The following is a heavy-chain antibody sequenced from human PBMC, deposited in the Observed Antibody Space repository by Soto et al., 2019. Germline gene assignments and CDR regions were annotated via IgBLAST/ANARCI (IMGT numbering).Heavy chain of an antibody. J-gene: IGHJ6*02. D-gene: IGHD2-15*01. CDR3: ASNFCSGGSCYYYGMDV. V-gene: IGHV1-69*02. CDR1: GGTFSSYT. Sequence: QVQLVQSGAEVKKPGSSVKVSCKASGGTFSSYTISWVRQAPGQGLEWMGRIIPILGIANYAQKFQGRVTITADKSTSTAHMELSSLRSEDTAVYYCASNFCSGGSCYYYGMDVWGQGTTVTVSS. CDR2: IIPILGIA.